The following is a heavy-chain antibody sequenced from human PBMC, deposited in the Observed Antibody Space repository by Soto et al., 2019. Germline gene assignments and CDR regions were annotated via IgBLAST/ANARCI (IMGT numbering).Heavy chain of an antibody. Sequence: PGGSLRLSCTASGFTFGDYAMSWFRQAPGKGLEWVGFIRSKAYGGTTEYAASVKGRFTISRDDSKSIAYLQMNSLKTEDTAAYYCTRLRVGATFYYYYGMDVWGQGTTVTVSS. CDR3: TRLRVGATFYYYYGMDV. CDR1: GFTFGDYA. D-gene: IGHD1-26*01. CDR2: IRSKAYGGTT. J-gene: IGHJ6*02. V-gene: IGHV3-49*03.